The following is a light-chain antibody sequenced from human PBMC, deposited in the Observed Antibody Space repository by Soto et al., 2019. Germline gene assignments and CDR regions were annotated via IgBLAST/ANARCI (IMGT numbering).Light chain of an antibody. CDR3: TSYVGNDIWV. CDR2: EVT. CDR1: SSDVGAYKY. V-gene: IGLV2-8*01. J-gene: IGLJ3*02. Sequence: QPALTQPPSASGSPGQSVTISCTGTSSDVGAYKYVSWYQQYPGKAPKLMIYEVTKRPSGVPDRFSGSKSGNTASLTVSGLQAEDEADYYCTSYVGNDIWVFGGGTMLTVL.